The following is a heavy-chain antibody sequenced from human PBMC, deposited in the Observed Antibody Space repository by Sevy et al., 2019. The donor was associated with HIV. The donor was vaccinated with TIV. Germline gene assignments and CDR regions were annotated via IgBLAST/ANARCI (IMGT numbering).Heavy chain of an antibody. Sequence: ASVKVSCKASGYTFTSYGISWVRQAPGQGLEWMGWISAYNGNTNYAQKLQGRATMTTDTSTSTAYMELRSLRSDDTAVYYCAREGSKRGYSYGQDYWGQGTLVTVSS. CDR2: ISAYNGNT. CDR1: GYTFTSYG. CDR3: AREGSKRGYSYGQDY. D-gene: IGHD5-18*01. V-gene: IGHV1-18*01. J-gene: IGHJ4*02.